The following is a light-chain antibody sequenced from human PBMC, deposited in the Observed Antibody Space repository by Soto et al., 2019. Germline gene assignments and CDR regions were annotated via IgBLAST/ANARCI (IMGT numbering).Light chain of an antibody. J-gene: IGLJ2*01. CDR3: QVWDSSSDHRL. Sequence: SYVLTQPPSVSVAPGKTARITCGGNNIGGKSVHWYQQKPGQAPVLVIYYDSDRPSGIPERFSGSNSGNTATLTISRVEVGDEADYYCQVWDSSSDHRLFGGGTKLTVL. CDR2: YDS. CDR1: NIGGKS. V-gene: IGLV3-21*04.